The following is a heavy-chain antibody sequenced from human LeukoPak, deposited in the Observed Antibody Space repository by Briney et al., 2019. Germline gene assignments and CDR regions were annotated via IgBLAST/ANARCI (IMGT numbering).Heavy chain of an antibody. J-gene: IGHJ4*02. D-gene: IGHD3-22*01. CDR3: ARLDYYGSSGYYNTGAFDY. CDR2: IKKDGSEK. Sequence: XXRXAPXKGXXWVANIKKDGSEKYYVDSVKGRFTISRDNAKTSLYLQMNSLRAEDTAVYYCARLDYYGSSGYYNTGAFDYWGQGTLVTVSS. V-gene: IGHV3-7*03.